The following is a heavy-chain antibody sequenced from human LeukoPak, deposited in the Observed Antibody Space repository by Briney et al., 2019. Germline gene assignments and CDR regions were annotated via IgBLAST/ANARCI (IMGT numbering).Heavy chain of an antibody. Sequence: ASVKVSCKASGYTFTSYDINWVRQATGQGLEWMGWMNPNSGNTGYAQKFQGRVTMTRNTSISTAYMELSSLRSEDTAVYYCARVIRGPISNYGQSFDYWGQGTLVTVSS. CDR3: ARVIRGPISNYGQSFDY. CDR1: GYTFTSYD. D-gene: IGHD4-17*01. CDR2: MNPNSGNT. J-gene: IGHJ4*02. V-gene: IGHV1-8*01.